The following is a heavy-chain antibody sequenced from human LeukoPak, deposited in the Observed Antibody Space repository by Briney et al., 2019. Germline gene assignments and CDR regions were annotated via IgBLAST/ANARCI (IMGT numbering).Heavy chain of an antibody. V-gene: IGHV1-8*01. CDR3: ARVPDYMDV. CDR2: MNPNSGNT. CDR1: GYTFTSYD. J-gene: IGHJ6*03. Sequence: ASVKVSCKASGYTFTSYDINWVRQATGQGLEWMGWMNPNSGNTGYAQKFQGRVTMTRDTSISTAYMELSRLRSDDTAVYYCARVPDYMDVWGKGTTVTVSS.